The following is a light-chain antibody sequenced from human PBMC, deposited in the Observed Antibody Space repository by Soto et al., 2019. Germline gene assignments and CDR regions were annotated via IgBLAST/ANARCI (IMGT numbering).Light chain of an antibody. Sequence: QSVLTQPPPVSGGPGQRVTISCTGSSANIGAAYNVDWYQQLPGTAPKLLIYGNNNRPSGVPARFSGSKSGTSASIAIARLPPEDDLDYYGQSKDTSPSANGCGTETKVTVL. CDR1: SANIGAAYN. V-gene: IGLV1-40*01. CDR2: GNN. CDR3: QSKDTSPSANG. J-gene: IGLJ1*01.